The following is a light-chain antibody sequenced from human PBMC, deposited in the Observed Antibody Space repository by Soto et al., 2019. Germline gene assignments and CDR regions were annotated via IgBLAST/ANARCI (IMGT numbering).Light chain of an antibody. CDR2: WAS. CDR1: QTVLYSSNNKNY. J-gene: IGKJ1*01. V-gene: IGKV4-1*01. CDR3: QQYYITPPWT. Sequence: DIVMTQSPDSLAVSLGERATINCKSSQTVLYSSNNKNYLAWYQQKPGQPPKLLIYWASTRESGVPDRFSGSGSVTEFTLTISSLQAEDVAVYYCQQYYITPPWTFGQGTKVEIK.